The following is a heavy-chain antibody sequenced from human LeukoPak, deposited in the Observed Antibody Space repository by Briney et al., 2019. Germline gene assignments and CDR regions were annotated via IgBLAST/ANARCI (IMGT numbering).Heavy chain of an antibody. CDR2: IWYDGSNK. J-gene: IGHJ4*02. CDR3: ARRRGPYSSSLPDY. V-gene: IGHV3-33*01. D-gene: IGHD6-6*01. CDR1: GFTFSSYG. Sequence: GGSLRLSCAASGFTFSSYGMHWVRQAPGKGLEWVAVIWYDGSNKYYADSVKGRFTISRDNSKSTLYLQMNSLRAEDTAVYYCARRRGPYSSSLPDYWGQGTLVTVSS.